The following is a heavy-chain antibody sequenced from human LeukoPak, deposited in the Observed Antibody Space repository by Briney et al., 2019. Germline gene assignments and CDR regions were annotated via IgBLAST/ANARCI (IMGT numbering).Heavy chain of an antibody. J-gene: IGHJ6*03. Sequence: ASVKVSCKASGYTFTSYGISWVRQAPGQGLEWMGGIIPIFGTANYAQKFQGRVTITADESTSTAYMELSSLRSEDTAVYYCARSLDIVVVPAAMRAPYYYYYYYMDVWGKGTTVTISS. CDR3: ARSLDIVVVPAAMRAPYYYYYYYMDV. CDR1: GYTFTSYG. V-gene: IGHV1-69*13. D-gene: IGHD2-2*03. CDR2: IIPIFGTA.